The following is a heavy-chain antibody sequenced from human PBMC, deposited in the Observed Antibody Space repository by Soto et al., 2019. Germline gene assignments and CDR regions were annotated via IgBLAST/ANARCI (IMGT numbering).Heavy chain of an antibody. V-gene: IGHV4-39*01. CDR3: ARLVVVSPVANA. Sequence: XETLSLTCTVSGGSINTNNYYWGWVRQPPGKGLEWIGSVFYNGTTYYSPSLKSRVTISLAPSRTQFSLKLESVTAADTAVYFCARLVVVSPVANAWGQGTLVTVSS. D-gene: IGHD2-15*01. J-gene: IGHJ5*02. CDR2: VFYNGTT. CDR1: GGSINTNNYY.